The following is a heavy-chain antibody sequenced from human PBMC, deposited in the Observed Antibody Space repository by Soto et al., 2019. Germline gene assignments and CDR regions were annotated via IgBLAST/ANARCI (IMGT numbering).Heavy chain of an antibody. CDR3: AGELGTFCFEH. Sequence: QVQLQESGPGLVRPSQTLSLTCAVSSGSIRSGDYYWTWIRQPPGKGLEWIVYIDHSGSAYYNPSLKSRATISLDTSNSGFSLKLNSVTAADTAVYFCAGELGTFCFEHWGQGRLVTVSS. V-gene: IGHV4-30-4*01. CDR2: IDHSGSA. D-gene: IGHD7-27*01. CDR1: SGSIRSGDYY. J-gene: IGHJ4*02.